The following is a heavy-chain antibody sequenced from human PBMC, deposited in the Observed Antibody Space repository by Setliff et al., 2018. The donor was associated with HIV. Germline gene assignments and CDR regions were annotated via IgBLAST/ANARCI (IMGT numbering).Heavy chain of an antibody. CDR2: IYYSGSA. J-gene: IGHJ6*03. D-gene: IGHD3-3*01. Sequence: PLETLSLTCTVSGDSINSTSYYWGWIRQPPGKGLEWIGNIYYSGSAYYSPSLKSRVTMSVDTSKNQFSLKLSSVTAADTSVYYCARAYYDFWSGKKRDDYYYYYMDVWGKGTTVTVSS. CDR3: ARAYYDFWSGKKRDDYYYYYMDV. V-gene: IGHV4-39*01. CDR1: GDSINSTSYY.